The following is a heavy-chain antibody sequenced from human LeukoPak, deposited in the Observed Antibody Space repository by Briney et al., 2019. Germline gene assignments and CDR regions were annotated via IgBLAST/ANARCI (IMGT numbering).Heavy chain of an antibody. CDR3: AKMLDTGHAHAALDY. D-gene: IGHD2-8*02. J-gene: IGHJ4*02. CDR2: IYSGGST. Sequence: NPGGSLRLSCAASGFTVSTNYMSWVRQAPGKGLEWVSVIYSGGSTYYADSVKGRFTISRDNSKNTLYLQMNSLRAEDTAVYYCAKMLDTGHAHAALDYWGQGTLVTVSS. CDR1: GFTVSTNY. V-gene: IGHV3-53*01.